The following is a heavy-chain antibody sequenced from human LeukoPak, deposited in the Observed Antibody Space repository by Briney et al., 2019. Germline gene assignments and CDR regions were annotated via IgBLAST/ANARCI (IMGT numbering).Heavy chain of an antibody. J-gene: IGHJ2*01. D-gene: IGHD6-6*01. Sequence: WASVKVSCKASGYTFTSYFMHWVRQGPGQGLEWMGIINPSGGSTSYAQKFQGRVTMTRDTSTNTVYMELSSLRFEDTALFYCVRGASSTAALNPFWYFDLWGRGTLVTVSS. CDR3: VRGASSTAALNPFWYFDL. V-gene: IGHV1-46*01. CDR2: INPSGGST. CDR1: GYTFTSYF.